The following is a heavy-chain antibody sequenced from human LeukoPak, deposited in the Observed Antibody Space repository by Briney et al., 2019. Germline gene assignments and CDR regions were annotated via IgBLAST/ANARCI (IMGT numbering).Heavy chain of an antibody. Sequence: PGGSLRLSCAASGFTFSSYEMNWVRQAPGKGLEWVSYISSSGSTIYYADSVKGRFTISRDNSKNTLYLQMGSLRAEDMAVYYCARDRDGYNWDYFDYWGQGTLVTVSS. CDR2: ISSSGSTI. D-gene: IGHD5-24*01. J-gene: IGHJ4*02. V-gene: IGHV3-48*03. CDR1: GFTFSSYE. CDR3: ARDRDGYNWDYFDY.